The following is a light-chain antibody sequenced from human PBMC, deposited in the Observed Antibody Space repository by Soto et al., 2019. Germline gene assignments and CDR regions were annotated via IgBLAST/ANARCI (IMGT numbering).Light chain of an antibody. CDR3: MQALQTPWT. CDR1: QSLLHVNGYNY. Sequence: DIVMTQSPLSLPVTPGEPASISCRSSQSLLHVNGYNYLDWYLQKPGQSPHLLIYLGSNRASGVPDRFSGSGSGTDFTLKISRVEAEDVGVYYCMQALQTPWTFGQGTKVEIK. V-gene: IGKV2-28*01. J-gene: IGKJ1*01. CDR2: LGS.